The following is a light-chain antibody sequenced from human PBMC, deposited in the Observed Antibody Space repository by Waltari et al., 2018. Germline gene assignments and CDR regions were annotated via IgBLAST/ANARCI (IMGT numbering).Light chain of an antibody. CDR1: QSCSSSY. CDR2: GAS. J-gene: IGKJ2*01. Sequence: IVLTPSPRTLSLFHVDKATLSCRASQSCSSSYLAWYQQKPGQAPRLLIYGASSRATGIPDRFSGSGSGTDFTLTISRLEPEDFAVYYCQQYGSSPYTFGQGTKLEIK. V-gene: IGKV3-20*01. CDR3: QQYGSSPYT.